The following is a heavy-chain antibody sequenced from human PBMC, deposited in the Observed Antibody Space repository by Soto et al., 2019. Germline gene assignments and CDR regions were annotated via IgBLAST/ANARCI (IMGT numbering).Heavy chain of an antibody. CDR1: GFTISSYA. CDR3: AKPNYYGSGSPDS. V-gene: IGHV3-23*01. Sequence: EVQLLESGGGLVQPGGSLRLSCAASGFTISSYAMSWVRQAPGQGLEWVSAISSSGANTYYADSVKGRFTSSSDNSKNPLYLQRNSLGAEDTAVYYCAKPNYYGSGSPDSWGQGTLVTVSS. J-gene: IGHJ4*02. D-gene: IGHD3-10*01. CDR2: ISSSGANT.